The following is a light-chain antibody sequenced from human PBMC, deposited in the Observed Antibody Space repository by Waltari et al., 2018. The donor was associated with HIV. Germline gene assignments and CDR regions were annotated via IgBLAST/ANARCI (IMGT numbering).Light chain of an antibody. CDR2: EVT. CDR1: SSDIGGYNY. Sequence: QSALTQPPSASGSPGQSVTMSCTGTSSDIGGYNYVSWYQQHPGKAPKLIMTEVTKRPSGFPERFSGSKSGNTASLTVSGLQAEDEAHYYCSSYAPTNKCYVLFGGGTTLTVL. J-gene: IGLJ2*01. CDR3: SSYAPTNKCYVL. V-gene: IGLV2-8*01.